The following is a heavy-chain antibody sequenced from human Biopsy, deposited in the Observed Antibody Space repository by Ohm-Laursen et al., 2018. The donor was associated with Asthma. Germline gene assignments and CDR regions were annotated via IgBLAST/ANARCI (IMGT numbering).Heavy chain of an antibody. CDR3: ARTYYDFLTGQVNDAFAI. D-gene: IGHD3-9*01. V-gene: IGHV1-18*04. CDR2: ISGYNGDT. J-gene: IGHJ3*02. Sequence: ASVKVSCKASGYTFSNYAISWVRQAPGQGLEWMGWISGYNGDTKFAQNVKGRLSLTTDTSTSTAYMELRSLTSEDTAVYYCARTYYDFLTGQVNDAFAIWGQGTMVTVSS. CDR1: GYTFSNYA.